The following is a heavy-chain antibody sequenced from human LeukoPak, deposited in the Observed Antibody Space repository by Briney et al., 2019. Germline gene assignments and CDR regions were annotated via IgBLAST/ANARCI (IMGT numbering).Heavy chain of an antibody. CDR1: GVSISSYY. D-gene: IGHD3-3*01. Sequence: TSESLSLTCTVSGVSISSYYWSWIRQPPGKGLEWIGYIYYSGSTNYNPSLKSRVTISVDTSKNQFSLKLSSVTAADTAVYYCARDKSGGYDFWSGYTFDPWGQGTLVSVSS. V-gene: IGHV4-59*01. J-gene: IGHJ5*02. CDR2: IYYSGST. CDR3: ARDKSGGYDFWSGYTFDP.